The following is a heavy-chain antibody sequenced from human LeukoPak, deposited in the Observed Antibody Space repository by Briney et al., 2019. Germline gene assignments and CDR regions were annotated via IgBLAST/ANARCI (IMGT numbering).Heavy chain of an antibody. CDR2: INHSGST. D-gene: IGHD3-22*01. J-gene: IGHJ5*02. CDR3: ARPLAVYYYDSSGYST. CDR1: GGPISGYY. V-gene: IGHV4-34*01. Sequence: PSETLSLTCTVSGGPISGYYWNWIRQPPGKGLEWIGEINHSGSTNYNPSLKSRVTISVDTSKNQFSLKLSSVTAADTAVYYCARPLAVYYYDSSGYSTWGQGTLVTVSS.